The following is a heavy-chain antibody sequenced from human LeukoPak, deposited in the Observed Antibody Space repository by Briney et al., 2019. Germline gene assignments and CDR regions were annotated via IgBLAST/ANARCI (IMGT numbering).Heavy chain of an antibody. CDR2: INHSGST. V-gene: IGHV4-34*01. D-gene: IGHD3-10*01. J-gene: IGHJ6*04. CDR3: ARGRRKFYGSGRYYSGYYGMDV. CDR1: GGSFSGYY. Sequence: SEALSLTCAVYGGSFSGYYWSWIRQPPGRGLEWIGEINHSGSTNYNPSLKSRLTISVDTSKNQFSLELTPVSAADTAVFYWARGRRKFYGSGRYYSGYYGMDVWGKGTTVTVSS.